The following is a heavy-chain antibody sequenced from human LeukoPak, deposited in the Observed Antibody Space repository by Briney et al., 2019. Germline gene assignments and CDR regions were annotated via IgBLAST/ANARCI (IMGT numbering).Heavy chain of an antibody. CDR1: GFTFSSYW. CDR3: ALNPPSGHFYMDV. J-gene: IGHJ6*03. Sequence: GGSLRLSCAASGFTFSSYWMSWVRQAPGKGLEWVSLIYSGGDTYYADSVKGRFTNSRDNSKNTVYLQMDNLRSADTAVYYCALNPPSGHFYMDVWGKGTAVTVSS. CDR2: IYSGGDT. D-gene: IGHD1-14*01. V-gene: IGHV3-53*01.